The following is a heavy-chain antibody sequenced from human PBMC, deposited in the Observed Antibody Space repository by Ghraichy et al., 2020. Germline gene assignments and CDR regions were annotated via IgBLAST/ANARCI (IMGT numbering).Heavy chain of an antibody. D-gene: IGHD4-17*01. V-gene: IGHV3-43D*03. CDR1: GFTLDDYA. CDR3: AKDHTQDSGDNYYGMNV. CDR2: ISRDGGST. Sequence: GGSLRLSCAASGFTLDDYAMHWVRHAPGKGLEWVSLISRDGGSTYYADSVKGRFTISRDNSKNSLYLQMNSLRAEDTAVYYCAKDHTQDSGDNYYGMNVWGQGTTVTVSS. J-gene: IGHJ6*02.